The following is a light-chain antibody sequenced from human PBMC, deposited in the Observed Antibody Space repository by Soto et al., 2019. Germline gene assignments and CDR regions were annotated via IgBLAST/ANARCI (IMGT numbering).Light chain of an antibody. Sequence: EIVMTQSPATLSVSPGERATLSCRASQSVSSNLAWYQQKPGQAPRLLIYDASTRATGIPPRFSGSGSGTEFTLTISSLQSEDFAVYYCQHGNNWPPGTFGPGTKVDIK. CDR2: DAS. CDR1: QSVSSN. CDR3: QHGNNWPPGT. J-gene: IGKJ3*01. V-gene: IGKV3-15*01.